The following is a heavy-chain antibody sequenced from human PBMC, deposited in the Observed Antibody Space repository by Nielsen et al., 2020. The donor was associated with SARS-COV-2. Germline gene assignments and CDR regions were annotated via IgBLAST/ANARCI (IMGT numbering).Heavy chain of an antibody. Sequence: GESLKISCAASGFTFSIYSMTWVRQAPGKGLVWVSHINPDESKTTYADSVKGRFTISRDNAKNTLYLQMNGLRAEDTAVYYCARLWDDGYYFDTGPYDYWGQGTLVTVSS. CDR3: ARLWDDGYYFDTGPYDY. D-gene: IGHD3-22*01. CDR2: INPDESKT. CDR1: GFTFSIYS. V-gene: IGHV3-74*03. J-gene: IGHJ4*02.